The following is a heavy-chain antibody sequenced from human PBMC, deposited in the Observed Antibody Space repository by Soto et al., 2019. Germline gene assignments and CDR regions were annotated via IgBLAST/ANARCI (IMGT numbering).Heavy chain of an antibody. Sequence: QVQLQESGPGMVKPSQTLSLTCTVSGGSISSGVYYWSCIRQPPGQGLDWIVYLYYSGSTYYNPSLKSRVTITVDPSKNQFSLKLSSVTAADTAVYYCARRVVVVATGNNWFDPWGQGTLVTVSS. CDR3: ARRVVVVATGNNWFDP. J-gene: IGHJ5*02. CDR1: GGSISSGVYY. CDR2: LYYSGST. V-gene: IGHV4-30-4*01. D-gene: IGHD2-15*01.